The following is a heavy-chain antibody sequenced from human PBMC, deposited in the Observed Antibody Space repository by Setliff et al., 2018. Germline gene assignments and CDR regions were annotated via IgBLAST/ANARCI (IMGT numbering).Heavy chain of an antibody. V-gene: IGHV3-48*01. CDR3: ARLALTGYDSSGYYYALEYYYYMDV. D-gene: IGHD3-22*01. Sequence: PGGSLRLSCVVSGFSFSNYGMTWVRQAPGKGLEWISYISTSSGTRYYADSVKCRFTISRDNANQSLYLQMNSLRAEDTAVYYCARLALTGYDSSGYYYALEYYYYMDVWGKGTTVTVSS. J-gene: IGHJ6*03. CDR2: ISTSSGTR. CDR1: GFSFSNYG.